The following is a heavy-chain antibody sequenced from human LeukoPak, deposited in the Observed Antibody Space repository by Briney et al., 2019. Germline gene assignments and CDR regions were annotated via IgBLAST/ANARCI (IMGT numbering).Heavy chain of an antibody. J-gene: IGHJ6*03. V-gene: IGHV4-59*01. CDR3: ARVASPGYFDWLHYYYMDV. CDR1: GSSISSYY. Sequence: SETLSLTCTVSGSSISSYYWSWIRQPPGKGLEWIGYIYYSGSTNYNPSLKSRVTISVDTSKNQFSLKLSSVTAADTAVYYCARVASPGYFDWLHYYYMDVWGKGTTVTVSS. D-gene: IGHD3-9*01. CDR2: IYYSGST.